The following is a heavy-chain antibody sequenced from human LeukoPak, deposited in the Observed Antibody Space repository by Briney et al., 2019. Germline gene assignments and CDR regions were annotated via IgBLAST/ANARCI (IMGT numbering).Heavy chain of an antibody. Sequence: SETLSLTCSVSGGSISSYYWSWIRQPPGKGLEWIGEINHSGSTNYNPSLKSRVTISVDTSKKQFSLKLNSVTAADTAVYYCARVVGASLDYWDQGTLVTVSS. CDR3: ARVVGASLDY. CDR1: GGSISSYY. CDR2: INHSGST. V-gene: IGHV4-34*01. D-gene: IGHD1-26*01. J-gene: IGHJ4*02.